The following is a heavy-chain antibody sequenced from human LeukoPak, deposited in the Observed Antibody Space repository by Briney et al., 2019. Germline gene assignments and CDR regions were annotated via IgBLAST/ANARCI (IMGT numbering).Heavy chain of an antibody. CDR1: GYTFTRYE. CDR3: AGTGLRYSSSWTVLSYYYYGMDV. Sequence: GASVTVSCKASGYTFTRYEIKWVRQAAGQGLEWMGWMKPKSGNTGYEQKFQGRVTMTRNTSMSTAYMELSSLRSEDTAVYYCAGTGLRYSSSWTVLSYYYYGMDVWGQGTTVTVSS. J-gene: IGHJ6*02. V-gene: IGHV1-8*01. CDR2: MKPKSGNT. D-gene: IGHD6-13*01.